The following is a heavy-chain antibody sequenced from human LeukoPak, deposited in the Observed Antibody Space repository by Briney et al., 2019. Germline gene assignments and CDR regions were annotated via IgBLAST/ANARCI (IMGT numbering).Heavy chain of an antibody. CDR3: ARDQAIMGYCSGGSCSNGRYYYYYGMDV. D-gene: IGHD2-15*01. V-gene: IGHV1-2*02. CDR1: AYTFTSYQ. CDR2: INPYNGDT. Sequence: GASVKVSCKASAYTFTSYQIHWVRQAPGQGPEWMGWINPYNGDTNYAQKFQGRVTMTRDTSISTAYMELSRLRSDDTAVYYCARDQAIMGYCSGGSCSNGRYYYYYGMDVWGQGTTVTVSS. J-gene: IGHJ6*02.